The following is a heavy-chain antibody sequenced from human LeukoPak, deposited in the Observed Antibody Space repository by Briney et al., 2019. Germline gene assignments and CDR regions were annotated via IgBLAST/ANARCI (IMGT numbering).Heavy chain of an antibody. CDR2: IGTDGSRT. CDR3: ARDKYGGNSNAFDI. Sequence: GGSLRLSCAASGFTFSSYWMHWVRQVPGKGLVWVSRIGTDGSRTTYADYVQGRFPISRDNAKNTLYLQMNSLRAEDTAVYYCARDKYGGNSNAFDIWGQGTLVTVSS. D-gene: IGHD4-23*01. V-gene: IGHV3-74*01. J-gene: IGHJ3*02. CDR1: GFTFSSYW.